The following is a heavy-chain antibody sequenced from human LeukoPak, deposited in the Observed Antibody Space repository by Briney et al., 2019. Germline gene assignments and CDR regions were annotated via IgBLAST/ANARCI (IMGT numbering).Heavy chain of an antibody. CDR3: SKAHFRDN. Sequence: GGSLRLSCAVSGFTFTTYAMTWVRQAPGKGLEWVSAISGSGTSTYYADSVKGRFTISRDNSKNTLYLQIKSLRAEDTAIYYCSKAHFRDNWGQGTLVTVSS. CDR2: ISGSGTST. V-gene: IGHV3-23*01. CDR1: GFTFTTYA. D-gene: IGHD2/OR15-2a*01. J-gene: IGHJ4*02.